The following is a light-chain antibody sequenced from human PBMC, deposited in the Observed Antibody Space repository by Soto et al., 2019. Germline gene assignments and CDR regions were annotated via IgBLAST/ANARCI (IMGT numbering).Light chain of an antibody. CDR2: GTS. V-gene: IGKV3-20*01. CDR1: QGVSSYF. Sequence: EIVLTQSPGTLSLTPGERATLSCRASQGVSSYFLAWYQQKPRQAPRLLIYGTSARATGIPDRFSGSGSGTDFTLTISRLEPEDFAVYYCQQYGSSPRTFGQGTKLESK. CDR3: QQYGSSPRT. J-gene: IGKJ2*01.